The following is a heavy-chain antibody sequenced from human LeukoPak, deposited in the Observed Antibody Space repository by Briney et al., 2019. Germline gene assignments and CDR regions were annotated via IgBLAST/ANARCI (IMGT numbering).Heavy chain of an antibody. D-gene: IGHD3-10*01. CDR2: ISGSGDRT. CDR1: GFTFSSYG. Sequence: GGSLRLSCAASGFTFSSYGMSWVRQAPGKGLEWVSAISGSGDRTYYADSVRGRFTISRDNSKSTLYLQMSSLRAEDTAVYYCARSYRRGAITMLRGVANRGAFDIWGQGTMVTVSS. CDR3: ARSYRRGAITMLRGVANRGAFDI. J-gene: IGHJ3*02. V-gene: IGHV3-23*01.